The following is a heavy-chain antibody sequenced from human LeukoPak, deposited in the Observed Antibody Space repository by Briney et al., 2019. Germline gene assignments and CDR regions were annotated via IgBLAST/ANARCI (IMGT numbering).Heavy chain of an antibody. D-gene: IGHD2-2*01. V-gene: IGHV4-34*01. CDR2: INHSGST. J-gene: IGHJ5*02. Sequence: SETLSLTCAVYGGSFSGYYWSWIRQPPGKGLEWIGEINHSGSTNYNPSPKSRVTISVDTSKNQFSLKLSSVTAADTAVYYCARGYTNHCSSTSCYNWFDPWGQGTLVTVSS. CDR1: GGSFSGYY. CDR3: ARGYTNHCSSTSCYNWFDP.